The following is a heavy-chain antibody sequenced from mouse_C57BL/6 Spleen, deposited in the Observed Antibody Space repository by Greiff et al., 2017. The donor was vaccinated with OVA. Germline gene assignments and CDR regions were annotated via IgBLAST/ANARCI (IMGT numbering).Heavy chain of an antibody. CDR2: IDPSDSYS. CDR1: GYTFTSYW. V-gene: IGHV1-69*01. Sequence: QVQLQQPGAELVMPGASVKLSCKASGYTFTSYWMHWVKQRPGPGLEWIGEIDPSDSYSNYNQKFKGKSTLTVDKSSSTAYMQLSSLTSEDAAVYYCAREGKAWFAYWGQGTLVTVSA. CDR3: AREGKAWFAY. J-gene: IGHJ3*01.